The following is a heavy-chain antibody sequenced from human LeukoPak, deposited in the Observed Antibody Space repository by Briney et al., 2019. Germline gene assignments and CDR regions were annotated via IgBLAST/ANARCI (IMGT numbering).Heavy chain of an antibody. V-gene: IGHV3-66*01. D-gene: IGHD5-18*01. CDR1: GFTVSNSY. J-gene: IGHJ4*02. CDR2: IYADGGT. Sequence: AGGSLRLSCAASGFTVSNSYMTWVRQAPGKGLEWVSIIYADGGTYYADSLKGRFTISRDISKNTVFLQMNSLRAEDTAVYYCVKTNNYAYVHWGQGTLVTVSS. CDR3: VKTNNYAYVH.